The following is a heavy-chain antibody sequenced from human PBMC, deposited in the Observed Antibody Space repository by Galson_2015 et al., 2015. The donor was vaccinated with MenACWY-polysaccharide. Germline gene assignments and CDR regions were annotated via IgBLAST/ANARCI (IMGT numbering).Heavy chain of an antibody. CDR2: ISYDGTNK. D-gene: IGHD2-2*01. CDR3: ARDYCGRTTCYGMDV. J-gene: IGHJ6*02. V-gene: IGHV3-30-3*01. Sequence: SLRLSCAASGFTFSSYAMHWVRQAPGKGLEWVAVISYDGTNKYYADSVKGRFTISRDNSENTQYLQTNSLGAEDTAVYYCARDYCGRTTCYGMDVWGQGTTVTVSS. CDR1: GFTFSSYA.